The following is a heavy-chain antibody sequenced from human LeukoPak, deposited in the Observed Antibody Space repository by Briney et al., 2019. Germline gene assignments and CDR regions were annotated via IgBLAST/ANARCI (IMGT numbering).Heavy chain of an antibody. D-gene: IGHD2-2*02. CDR2: ISSSSSYI. Sequence: PGGSLRLSCAASGFTFSSYNMNWVRQAPGKGLEWVSSISSSSSYIYYADSVKGRFTISRDNAKNSLYLQMNSLRAEDTAVYYCARDGYQLLYTFDYWGQGTLVTVSS. J-gene: IGHJ4*02. CDR1: GFTFSSYN. V-gene: IGHV3-21*01. CDR3: ARDGYQLLYTFDY.